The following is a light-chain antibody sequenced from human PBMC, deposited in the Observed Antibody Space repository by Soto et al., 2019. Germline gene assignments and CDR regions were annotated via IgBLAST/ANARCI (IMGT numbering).Light chain of an antibody. V-gene: IGKV3-20*01. CDR3: QQYNSYPLT. CDR1: QSVSSSY. J-gene: IGKJ4*01. Sequence: ETVLTQSPGTLSLSPGERATLSCRASQSVSSSYLAWYQQEPGQAPRLLIYGAPSRATGIPDRFSGSGSGTEFTLTISSLQPDDFATYYCQQYNSYPLTFGGGTKVDIK. CDR2: GAP.